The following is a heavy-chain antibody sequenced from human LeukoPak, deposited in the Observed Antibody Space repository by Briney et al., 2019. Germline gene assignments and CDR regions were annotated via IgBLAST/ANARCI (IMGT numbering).Heavy chain of an antibody. CDR2: INAGNGNT. D-gene: IGHD6-19*01. CDR1: GYTFTSYA. Sequence: ASVKVSCKASGYTFTSYAMHWVRQTPGQRLEWMGWINAGNGNTKYSQKFQGRVTITRDTSASTAYMELSSLRSEDTAVYYCARGPVAGPFDYWGQGTLVTVSS. J-gene: IGHJ4*02. CDR3: ARGPVAGPFDY. V-gene: IGHV1-3*01.